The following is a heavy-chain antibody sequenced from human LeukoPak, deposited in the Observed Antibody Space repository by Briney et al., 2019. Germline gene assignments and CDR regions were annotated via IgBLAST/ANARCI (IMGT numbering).Heavy chain of an antibody. J-gene: IGHJ4*02. CDR1: GFTFSRNW. Sequence: GGSLRLSCAGCGFTFSRNWMSWVRQAPGKGLEWVANINQDGTEKHYLDSPKGRFIISRDNAKNSLYLQMNSLRVEDTAVYYCARDSDYSDYDWGQGTLVTVSS. CDR3: ARDSDYSDYD. CDR2: INQDGTEK. D-gene: IGHD4-11*01. V-gene: IGHV3-7*01.